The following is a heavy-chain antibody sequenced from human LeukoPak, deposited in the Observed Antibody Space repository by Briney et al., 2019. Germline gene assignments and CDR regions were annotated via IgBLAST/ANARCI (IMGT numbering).Heavy chain of an antibody. J-gene: IGHJ4*02. CDR3: ARESIVVPAASFDY. Sequence: SETLSLTCAVFGGSFSGYFWSWIRQPPGKGLEWIGEINESGSTNYNPSLKSRVTISIDTSKNHFSLKLSSVTAADTAVYYCARESIVVPAASFDYWGQGTLVTVSS. CDR2: INESGST. D-gene: IGHD2-2*01. CDR1: GGSFSGYF. V-gene: IGHV4-34*01.